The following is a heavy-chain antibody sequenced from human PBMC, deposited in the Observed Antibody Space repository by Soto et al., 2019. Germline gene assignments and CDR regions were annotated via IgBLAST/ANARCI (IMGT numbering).Heavy chain of an antibody. CDR2: LGGSDGST. CDR1: GFTFSNYA. J-gene: IGHJ4*02. V-gene: IGHV3-23*01. CDR3: AKDRNSGNNPHFDS. D-gene: IGHD1-26*01. Sequence: LRLSCAASGFTFSNYAMSWVRQAPGRGLEWVSALGGSDGSTFYGDPVKGRFTISRDNSKNALYLQINSLRAEDTAVYYCAKDRNSGNNPHFDSWGQGTLVTVSS.